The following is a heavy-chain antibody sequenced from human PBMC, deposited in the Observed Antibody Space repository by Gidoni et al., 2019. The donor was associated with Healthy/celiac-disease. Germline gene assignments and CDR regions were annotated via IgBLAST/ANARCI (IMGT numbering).Heavy chain of an antibody. D-gene: IGHD4-4*01. CDR2: IFSNDEK. J-gene: IGHJ6*02. Sequence: QVTLKESGPVLVKPTETLTLTCTVSGFSLSTARMGVSWIRHPPGKALEWLAHIFSNDEKSYSTSLKSRLTISKDTSKSQVVLTMTNMDPVETATYYCARIGYGYSDYYYGMDVWGQGTTVTVSS. CDR3: ARIGYGYSDYYYGMDV. CDR1: GFSLSTARMG. V-gene: IGHV2-26*01.